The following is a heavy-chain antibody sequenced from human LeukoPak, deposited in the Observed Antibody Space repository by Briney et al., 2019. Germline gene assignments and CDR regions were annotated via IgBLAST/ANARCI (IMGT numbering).Heavy chain of an antibody. D-gene: IGHD2-15*01. CDR1: GYTFTGYY. V-gene: IGHV1-2*04. J-gene: IGHJ4*02. Sequence: VASVTVSFKASGYTFTGYYMHWVRQAPGQGREWMGWINPNSGGTNYAQKFQGWVTMTRDTSISTAYMELSSLRSEDTAVYYCARDWAPLGYCSGGSCYWGHWGQGTLVTVSS. CDR3: ARDWAPLGYCSGGSCYWGH. CDR2: INPNSGGT.